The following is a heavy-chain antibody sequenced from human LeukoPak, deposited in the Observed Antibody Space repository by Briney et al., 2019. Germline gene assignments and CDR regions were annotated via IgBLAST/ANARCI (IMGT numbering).Heavy chain of an antibody. CDR1: GYTLTELS. CDR2: FDPEDGET. D-gene: IGHD6-13*01. CDR3: ATDRRRYRPGIAAAVSWFDP. J-gene: IGHJ5*02. Sequence: ASVKVSCKVSGYTLTELSMHWVRQAPGKGLEWMGGFDPEDGETIYAQKFQGRVTMTEDTSTDTAYMELSSLRSEDTAVYFCATDRRRYRPGIAAAVSWFDPWGQGTLVTVSS. V-gene: IGHV1-24*01.